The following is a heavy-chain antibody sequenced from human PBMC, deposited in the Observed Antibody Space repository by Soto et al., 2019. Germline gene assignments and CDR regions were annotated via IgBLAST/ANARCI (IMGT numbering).Heavy chain of an antibody. J-gene: IGHJ4*02. V-gene: IGHV3-23*01. CDR2: ISAGGNLI. CDR1: GFIFSNHA. D-gene: IGHD6-13*01. CDR3: AKRQGIGAAAKNFDF. Sequence: GGSLRLSCAASGFIFSNHAMSWVRQGPGKGLEWFSGISAGGNLIYYADSVRGRFTMSRDNSKNMLYLQMNSLRAEDTAVYFCAKRQGIGAAAKNFDFWGQGARVTVSS.